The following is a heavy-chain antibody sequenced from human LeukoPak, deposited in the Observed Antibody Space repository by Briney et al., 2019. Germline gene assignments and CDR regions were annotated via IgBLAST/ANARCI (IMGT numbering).Heavy chain of an antibody. CDR1: GGSISSGGYY. J-gene: IGHJ4*02. Sequence: QPSETLSLTCTVSGGSISSGGYYWSWIRQHPGKGLEWIGYIYYSGSTYYNPSLKSRVTISVDTSKNQFSLKLSSVTAADTAVYYCARAHADYGDYVLFDYWGQGTLVTVSS. V-gene: IGHV4-31*03. D-gene: IGHD4-17*01. CDR2: IYYSGST. CDR3: ARAHADYGDYVLFDY.